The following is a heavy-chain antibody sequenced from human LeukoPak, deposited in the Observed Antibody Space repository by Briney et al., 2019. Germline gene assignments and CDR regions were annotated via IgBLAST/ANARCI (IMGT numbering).Heavy chain of an antibody. CDR3: ARGGDYYDSSGYYDDAFDI. CDR2: INPMRGGT. V-gene: IGHV1-2*02. Sequence: ASVNVSCKASGYIFTGYYIHWVRQAPGQGLEWMGWINPMRGGTNYAQKFQGRVTMTRDTSISTAYMELRRLRYDDTAVYYCARGGDYYDSSGYYDDAFDIWGQGTTVTVSS. CDR1: GYIFTGYY. J-gene: IGHJ3*02. D-gene: IGHD3-22*01.